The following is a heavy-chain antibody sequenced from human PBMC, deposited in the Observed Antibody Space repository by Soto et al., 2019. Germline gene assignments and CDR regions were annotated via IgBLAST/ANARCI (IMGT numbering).Heavy chain of an antibody. CDR3: ARDLYYGSGSYYPSGPFFDY. V-gene: IGHV3-33*01. CDR1: GFTFSSYG. Sequence: GGSLRLSCAASGFTFSSYGMHWVRQAPGKGLEWVAVIWYDGSNKYYADSVKGRFTISRDNSKNTLYLQMNSLRAEDTAVYYCARDLYYGSGSYYPSGPFFDYWGQGTLVTVSS. J-gene: IGHJ4*02. D-gene: IGHD3-10*01. CDR2: IWYDGSNK.